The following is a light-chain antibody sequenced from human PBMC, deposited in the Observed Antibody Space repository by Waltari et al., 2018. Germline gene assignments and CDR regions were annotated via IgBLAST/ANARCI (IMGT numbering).Light chain of an antibody. CDR1: QSIGSY. CDR2: DAS. V-gene: IGKV3-11*01. CDR3: QHRSNWPPS. Sequence: THPPATRSLRPGQSGTPPCRASQSIGSYLAWYQQKPDLAPSLLIYDASNRAAGIPARFSGSGCGTDFTLTISSRGPEDCAVYYCQHRSNWPPSFGQGTKVEIE. J-gene: IGKJ2*01.